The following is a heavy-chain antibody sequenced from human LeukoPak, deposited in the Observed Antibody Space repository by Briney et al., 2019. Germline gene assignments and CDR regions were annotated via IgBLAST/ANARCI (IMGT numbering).Heavy chain of an antibody. V-gene: IGHV3-23*01. Sequence: GGSLRLSCAASGFTFSNYAMRWVRQAPGKGLEWVSGISGSGDSTYYADSVKGRFTISRDNSKNTLYLQMNSLRVEDTAIYYCAKYSGDYFGDYWGQGNLVTVSS. CDR1: GFTFSNYA. CDR3: AKYSGDYFGDY. J-gene: IGHJ4*02. CDR2: ISGSGDST. D-gene: IGHD1-26*01.